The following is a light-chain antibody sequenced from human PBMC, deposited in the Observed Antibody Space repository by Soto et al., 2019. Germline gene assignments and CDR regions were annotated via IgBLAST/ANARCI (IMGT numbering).Light chain of an antibody. J-gene: IGKJ1*01. CDR1: QSLSSNF. V-gene: IGKV3D-20*02. CDR3: QQYNNWPRT. CDR2: DSS. Sequence: EIVLTQSPATLSLSPGERATLSCRASQSLSSNFLAWYQQKPGQAPRLLIYDSSSRATGFPDRFSGSGSGTDFTLTISRLEPEDFAVYYCQQYNNWPRTFGQGTKVDIK.